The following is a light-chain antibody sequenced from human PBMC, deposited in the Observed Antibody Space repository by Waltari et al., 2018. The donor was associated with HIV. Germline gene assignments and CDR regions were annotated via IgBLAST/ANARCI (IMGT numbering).Light chain of an antibody. Sequence: QSALTQPASVSVSPGQSITISCTGGGRPVGRYNRVSWYQQHPGEAPKLMIYEGIKRPSGVYNRFAASTSGNTASLTISGLQAEDEADYYCCSYAGSSNWVFGGGTKLTVL. J-gene: IGLJ3*02. CDR3: CSYAGSSNWV. V-gene: IGLV2-23*01. CDR1: GRPVGRYNR. CDR2: EGI.